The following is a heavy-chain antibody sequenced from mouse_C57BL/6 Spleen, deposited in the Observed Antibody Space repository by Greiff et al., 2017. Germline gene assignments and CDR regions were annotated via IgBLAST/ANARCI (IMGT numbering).Heavy chain of an antibody. CDR3: TRGGYYGSSSWFAY. CDR1: GYTFTDYE. CDR2: IDPETGGT. Sequence: VKLMESGAELVRPGASVTLSCKASGYTFTDYEMHWVKQTPVHGLEWIGAIDPETGGTAYNQKFKGKAILTADKSSSTAYMELRSLTSEDSAVYYCTRGGYYGSSSWFAYWGQGTLVTVSA. V-gene: IGHV1-15*01. D-gene: IGHD1-1*01. J-gene: IGHJ3*01.